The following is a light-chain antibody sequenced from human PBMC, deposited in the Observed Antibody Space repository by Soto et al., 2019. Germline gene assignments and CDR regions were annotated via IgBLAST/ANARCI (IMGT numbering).Light chain of an antibody. Sequence: QSVLTQPPSASGTPGQRVTISCSGSSSNIGTNYVYWYQQLPGTAPKLLIYSNNQRPSGVPDRFSGSKYGTSASLAISGLRSEDEADYYCAAWDDSLRGPVFGGGTKLTVL. J-gene: IGLJ2*01. V-gene: IGLV1-47*02. CDR2: SNN. CDR3: AAWDDSLRGPV. CDR1: SSNIGTNY.